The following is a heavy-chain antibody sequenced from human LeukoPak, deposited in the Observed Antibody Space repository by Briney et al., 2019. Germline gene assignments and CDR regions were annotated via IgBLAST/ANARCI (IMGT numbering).Heavy chain of an antibody. V-gene: IGHV3-7*05. D-gene: IGHD6-13*01. J-gene: IGHJ4*02. CDR2: IRYDEREK. Sequence: GGSLRLSCAASGFTFSSYWMSWVRQAPGKGLEWVANIRYDEREKHYVDSVKGRFTISRDNAKKSLYLQMNGLRAEDTALYYCAKAQIKDSTWSYFDYWGQGTLVTVSS. CDR1: GFTFSSYW. CDR3: AKAQIKDSTWSYFDY.